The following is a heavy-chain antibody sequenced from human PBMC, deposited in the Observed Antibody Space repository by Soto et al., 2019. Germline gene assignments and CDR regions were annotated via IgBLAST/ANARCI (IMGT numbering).Heavy chain of an antibody. V-gene: IGHV1-8*01. CDR3: ATSGGGWYLY. D-gene: IGHD6-19*01. CDR2: LNPNSGDT. J-gene: IGHJ4*02. CDR1: GYTFSSYD. Sequence: QVQLVQSGAEVKKPGASVKVSCKASGYTFSSYDINWVRQATGQGIEWMGWLNPNSGDTGHAQKFQGRVTLTRNTSINTAYIELSSLTSDDTAVYSCATSGGGWYLYWGQGTLVTVSS.